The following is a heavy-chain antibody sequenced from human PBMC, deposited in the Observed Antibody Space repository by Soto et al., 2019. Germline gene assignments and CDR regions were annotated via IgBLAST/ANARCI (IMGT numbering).Heavy chain of an antibody. J-gene: IGHJ6*02. Sequence: EVQLVESGGGLVQPGGSLRLSCAASGFTFSSYWMSWVRQAPGKGLEWVANIKQDGSEKYYVDSVKGRFTISRDNAKNSLYLQMNSLSAEDTAVYYCARDKTSCYSTWFCGMDVWGQGTTVTVSS. CDR3: ARDKTSCYSTWFCGMDV. CDR1: GFTFSSYW. D-gene: IGHD2-2*01. CDR2: IKQDGSEK. V-gene: IGHV3-7*05.